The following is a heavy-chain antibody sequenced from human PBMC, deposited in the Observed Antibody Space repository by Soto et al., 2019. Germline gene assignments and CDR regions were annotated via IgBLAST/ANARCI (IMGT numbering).Heavy chain of an antibody. Sequence: QVQLQESGPGLVKPSETLSLTCTVSGGSISNFHWSWIRQPPGKGLEYIGYIHDGGSTNYNPSLESRVAISVDTSKNQFSLRLTSVTAADTAVYYCARGFGVTTNPPGHWGQGTLVTVSS. CDR2: IHDGGST. J-gene: IGHJ4*02. CDR3: ARGFGVTTNPPGH. CDR1: GGSISNFH. D-gene: IGHD4-17*01. V-gene: IGHV4-59*01.